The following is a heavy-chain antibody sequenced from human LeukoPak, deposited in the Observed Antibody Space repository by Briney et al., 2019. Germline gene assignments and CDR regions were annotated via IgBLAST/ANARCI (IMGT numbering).Heavy chain of an antibody. CDR2: INSDGSWT. Sequence: GGPLKLSFAAPVNYGMHWSRQAPGKGLVWVSHINSDGSWTSYADSVKGRFTISKDNAKNTVYLQMNNLRAEDTAVYYCVSFYETYWGRGTLVTVSS. V-gene: IGHV3-74*01. CDR3: VSFYETY. D-gene: IGHD2/OR15-2a*01. CDR1: VNYG. J-gene: IGHJ4*02.